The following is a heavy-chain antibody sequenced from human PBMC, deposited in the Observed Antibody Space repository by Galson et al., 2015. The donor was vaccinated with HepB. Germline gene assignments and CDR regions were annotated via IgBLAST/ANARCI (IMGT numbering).Heavy chain of an antibody. D-gene: IGHD3-10*01. CDR1: GYTFTSYA. Sequence: SGYTFTSYAMHWVRQASGQRLEWMGWINAGNGNTKYSQKFQGRVTITRDTSASTAYMELSSLRSEDTAVYYCARIGLGYYYGSGSYGNWFDPWGQGTLVTVSS. CDR2: INAGNGNT. CDR3: ARIGLGYYYGSGSYGNWFDP. J-gene: IGHJ5*02. V-gene: IGHV1-3*01.